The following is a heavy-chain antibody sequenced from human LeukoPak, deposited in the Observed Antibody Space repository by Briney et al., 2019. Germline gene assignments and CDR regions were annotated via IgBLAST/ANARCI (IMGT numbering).Heavy chain of an antibody. Sequence: ASVKVSCKASGGTFSSYAISWVRQAPGQGLEWMGWINPNSGDTNYAQKFQGRVTMTRDTSISTAYMELSRLRSDDTAVYYCARVLWFGELWGAFHIWGQGTMVTVSS. CDR1: GGTFSSYA. V-gene: IGHV1-2*02. J-gene: IGHJ3*02. CDR2: INPNSGDT. CDR3: ARVLWFGELWGAFHI. D-gene: IGHD3-10*01.